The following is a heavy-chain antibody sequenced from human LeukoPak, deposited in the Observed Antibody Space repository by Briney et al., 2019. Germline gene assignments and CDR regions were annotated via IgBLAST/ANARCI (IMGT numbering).Heavy chain of an antibody. J-gene: IGHJ4*02. CDR1: GFNFMTSD. CDR3: ASLGGNLSR. D-gene: IGHD2-2*01. CDR2: ITARDSNT. V-gene: IGHV3-48*03. Sequence: PGGSLRLSCVASGFNFMTSDMNWVRQAPGKGLNWIAYITARDSNTYYADSVKGRFTVSRDNIKSSLYLQMNTLRAEDTAMYYCASLGGNLSRWGQGTLVTVSS.